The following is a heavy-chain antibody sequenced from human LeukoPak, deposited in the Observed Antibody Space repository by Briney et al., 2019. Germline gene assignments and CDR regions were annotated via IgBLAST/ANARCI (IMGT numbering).Heavy chain of an antibody. CDR3: ARETYSGSYSWLPDYYYYYGMDV. Sequence: ASVKVSCKVSGYTLTELSMHWVRQAPGKGLEWMGGFDPEDGETIYAQKFQGRVTMTEDTSTDTAYMELNSLRAEDTAVYYCARETYSGSYSWLPDYYYYYGMDVWGQGTTVTVSS. V-gene: IGHV1-24*01. CDR2: FDPEDGET. CDR1: GYTLTELS. D-gene: IGHD1-26*01. J-gene: IGHJ6*02.